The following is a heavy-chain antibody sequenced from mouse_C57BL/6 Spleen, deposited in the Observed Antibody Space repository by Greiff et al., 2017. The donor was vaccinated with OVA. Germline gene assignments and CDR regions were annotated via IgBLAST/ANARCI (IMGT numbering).Heavy chain of an antibody. CDR3: AREDSSGYGGYAMYY. CDR1: GYTFTSYD. CDR2: IYPRDSST. V-gene: IGHV1-85*01. D-gene: IGHD3-2*02. Sequence: QVQLKQSGPELVKPGASVKLSCKASGYTFTSYDINWVKQRPGQGLEWIGWIYPRDSSTKYNEKFKGKATLTVDTSSSTAYMELHSLTSEDSAVYLCAREDSSGYGGYAMYYWGQGTSVTVSS. J-gene: IGHJ4*01.